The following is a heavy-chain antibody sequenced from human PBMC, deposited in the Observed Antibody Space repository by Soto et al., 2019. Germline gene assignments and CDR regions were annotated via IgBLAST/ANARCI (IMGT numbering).Heavy chain of an antibody. CDR2: MSPNSGNT. CDR3: AREGVAPYYYYGMDV. CDR1: GYTFTNYD. V-gene: IGHV1-8*01. D-gene: IGHD5-12*01. Sequence: ASVKVSCKASGYTFTNYDINWVRQATGQGLEWMGWMSPNSGNTGYTQKLQGRVTMTRNTSISTAYMELSSLRSEDTAVYYCAREGVAPYYYYGMDVWGQGTPVTVSS. J-gene: IGHJ6*02.